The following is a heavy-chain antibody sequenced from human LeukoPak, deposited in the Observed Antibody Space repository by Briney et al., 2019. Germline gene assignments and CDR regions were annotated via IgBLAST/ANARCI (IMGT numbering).Heavy chain of an antibody. CDR1: VYSISSGYY. CDR2: IYHSGFT. J-gene: IGHJ4*02. Sequence: SETLSLTCTVSVYSISSGYYWGWIRQTPGKGLEWIGSIYHSGFTLYNPSLKSRVTISVDTSKNQFSLTLNSVTAAGTAVYYCARADSSDWTFDYWGQGTLVTVSS. V-gene: IGHV4-38-2*02. CDR3: ARADSSDWTFDY. D-gene: IGHD6-25*01.